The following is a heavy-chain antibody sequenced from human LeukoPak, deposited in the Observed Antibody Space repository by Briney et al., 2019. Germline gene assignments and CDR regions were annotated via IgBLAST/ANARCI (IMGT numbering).Heavy chain of an antibody. D-gene: IGHD5-18*01. CDR2: IWYDGSNK. CDR1: GFTFSSYG. V-gene: IGHV3-33*01. CDR3: ATDRTAMGYYFDY. Sequence: PGGSLRLSCAASGFTFSSYGMHWVRQAPGKGLEWVAVIWYDGSNKYYADSVKGRFTISRDNSKNTLYLQMNSLRAEDTAVYYCATDRTAMGYYFDYWGQGTLVTVSS. J-gene: IGHJ4*02.